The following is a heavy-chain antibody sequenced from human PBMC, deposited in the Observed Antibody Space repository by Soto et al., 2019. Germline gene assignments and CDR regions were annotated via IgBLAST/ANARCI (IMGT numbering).Heavy chain of an antibody. CDR1: GGSISSYY. CDR2: IYYSGST. CDR3: ARERYYGMDV. Sequence: ETLSLTCTVSGGSISSYYWSWIRQPPGKGLEWIGNIYYSGSTNYNPSLKSRVTISVDTSKNQFSLKLSSVTAADTAVYYCARERYYGMDVWGQGTTVTVSS. V-gene: IGHV4-59*01. J-gene: IGHJ6*02.